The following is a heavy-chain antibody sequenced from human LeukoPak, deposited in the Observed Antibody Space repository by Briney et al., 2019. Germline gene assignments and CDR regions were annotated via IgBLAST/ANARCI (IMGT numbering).Heavy chain of an antibody. V-gene: IGHV3-23*01. D-gene: IGHD4-17*01. CDR2: ISGSGGNT. CDR3: AKDPNGDYVGAFDFQR. J-gene: IGHJ1*01. Sequence: GGSLRLSCASSGFTFAYYAMVWVRQTPGKGLQWVSAISGSGGNTYYADSVQGRFTMSRDNSKNTLYLQMNSLRAEDTAVYYCAKDPNGDYVGAFDFQRWGQGTQVTVSS. CDR1: GFTFAYYA.